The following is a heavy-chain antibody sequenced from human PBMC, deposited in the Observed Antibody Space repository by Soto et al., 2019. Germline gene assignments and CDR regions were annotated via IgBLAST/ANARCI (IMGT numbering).Heavy chain of an antibody. V-gene: IGHV4-30-2*06. Sequence: QLQLQESGSGLVKPSQTLSLTCTVSGGYISSGGYSWNWIRQSPGKGLEWIGSIYRTGGTNYNPSLKIRATVSVDRAKNHFSRKLISVTAADTAVYDCARAGAAAGSGNWFDPWGQGILVTVSS. CDR3: ARAGAAAGSGNWFDP. J-gene: IGHJ5*02. D-gene: IGHD6-13*01. CDR1: GGYISSGGYS. CDR2: IYRTGGT.